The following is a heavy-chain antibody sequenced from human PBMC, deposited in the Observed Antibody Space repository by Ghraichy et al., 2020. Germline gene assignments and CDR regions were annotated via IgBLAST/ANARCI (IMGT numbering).Heavy chain of an antibody. D-gene: IGHD1-26*01. V-gene: IGHV4-59*01. CDR1: GGSISSYY. Sequence: SETLSLTCTVSGGSISSYYWSWIRQPPGKGLEWIGYIYYSGSTNYNPSLKSRVTISVDTSKNQFSLKLSSVTAADTAVYYCAREGGRLQPRSDAFDIWGQGTMVTVSS. CDR3: AREGGRLQPRSDAFDI. CDR2: IYYSGST. J-gene: IGHJ3*02.